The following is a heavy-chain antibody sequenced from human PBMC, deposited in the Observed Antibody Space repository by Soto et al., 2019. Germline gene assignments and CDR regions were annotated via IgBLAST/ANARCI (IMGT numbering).Heavy chain of an antibody. CDR1: GFTFSDHY. Sequence: PGGSLRLSCAASGFTFSDHYMDWVRQAPGKGLEWVGRTRNKANSYTTEYAASVKGRFTISRDDSKNSLYLQMNSLKTEDTAVYYCARDTYDSSTFDIWGQGTMVTVSS. V-gene: IGHV3-72*01. D-gene: IGHD3-22*01. CDR3: ARDTYDSSTFDI. CDR2: TRNKANSYTT. J-gene: IGHJ3*02.